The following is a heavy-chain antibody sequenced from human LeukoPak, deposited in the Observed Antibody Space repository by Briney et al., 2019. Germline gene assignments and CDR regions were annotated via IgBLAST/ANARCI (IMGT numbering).Heavy chain of an antibody. V-gene: IGHV3-23*01. CDR2: ISNDGRHI. Sequence: GGSLRLSCGGSGFIFSSYSMNWVRQTPGKWLEWLSAISNDGRHIYYTDSVKGRVTTSRYNSRNTVYLQMNGLRVEDTALYYCASVMGNNASTVDFAYRGQGTLVTVSS. CDR1: GFIFSSYS. J-gene: IGHJ4*02. CDR3: ASVMGNNASTVDFAY. D-gene: IGHD2-8*01.